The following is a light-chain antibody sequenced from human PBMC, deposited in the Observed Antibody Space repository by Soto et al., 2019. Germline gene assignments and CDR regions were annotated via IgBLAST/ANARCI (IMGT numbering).Light chain of an antibody. CDR1: QSISSY. CDR3: QQYNSYSPLT. CDR2: AAS. Sequence: DIQMTQSPSSLSASVGDRVTITCRASQSISSYLNWYQQKPGKAPKLLIYAASSLQSGVPSRFSGSGSGTDFTLTISSLQPDDFATYYCQQYNSYSPLTFGQGTKVDIK. V-gene: IGKV1-39*01. J-gene: IGKJ1*01.